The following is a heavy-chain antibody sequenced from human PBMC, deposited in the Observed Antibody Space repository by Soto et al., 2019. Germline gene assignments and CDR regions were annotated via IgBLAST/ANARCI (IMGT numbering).Heavy chain of an antibody. D-gene: IGHD1-1*01. CDR2: IYWNDDM. CDR1: GFSLSTSGMG. CDR3: VHRQRTPGMGDAFDV. V-gene: IGHV2-5*01. J-gene: IGHJ3*01. Sequence: QITLKESGPTLVKPTQTLTLTCNFSGFSLSTSGMGVGWIRQPPGNALEWLGLIYWNDDMRYSPSLKSRLTITKDTSRDQVVLTLTTRDPVDTGTYICVHRQRTPGMGDAFDVWGQGTMVTVSP.